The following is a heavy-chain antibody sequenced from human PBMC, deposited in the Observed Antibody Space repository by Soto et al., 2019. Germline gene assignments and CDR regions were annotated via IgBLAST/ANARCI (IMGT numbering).Heavy chain of an antibody. D-gene: IGHD5-12*01. CDR3: ARDSDLVATISDY. V-gene: IGHV3-7*01. CDR1: GFTFSSYW. CDR2: IKQDGSEK. J-gene: IGHJ4*02. Sequence: PGGSLRLSCAASGFTFSSYWMSWVRQAPGKGLEWVANIKQDGSEKYYVDSVKGRFTISRDNAKNSLYLQMNSLRAEDTAVYYCARDSDLVATISDYWGQGTLVTVSS.